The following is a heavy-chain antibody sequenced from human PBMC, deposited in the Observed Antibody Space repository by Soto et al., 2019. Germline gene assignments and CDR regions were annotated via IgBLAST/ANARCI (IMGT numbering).Heavy chain of an antibody. CDR3: AVEGVGATGYYYYGMDV. D-gene: IGHD1-26*01. V-gene: IGHV1-58*01. Sequence: ASVKVSCKASGFTFTSSAVQWVRQARGQRLEWIGWIVVGSGNTNYAQKFQERVTITRDMSTSTAYMELSSLRSEDTAVYYCAVEGVGATGYYYYGMDVWGQGTTVTVSS. J-gene: IGHJ6*02. CDR2: IVVGSGNT. CDR1: GFTFTSSA.